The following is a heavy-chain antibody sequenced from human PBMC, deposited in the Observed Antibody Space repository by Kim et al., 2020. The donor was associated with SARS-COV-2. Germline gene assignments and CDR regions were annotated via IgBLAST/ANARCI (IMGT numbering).Heavy chain of an antibody. V-gene: IGHV4-59*13. CDR3: VSGANVGNN. CDR1: GGSISSYY. D-gene: IGHD7-27*01. Sequence: SETLSLTCTVSGGSISSYYWSWIRQSPGKGLEWIGYISYSGSTIFNPSLQSRVTISLDMSKNQFSLKLSSVTAADTAVYYCVSGANVGNNWGQGTLVTVSS. CDR2: ISYSGST. J-gene: IGHJ4*02.